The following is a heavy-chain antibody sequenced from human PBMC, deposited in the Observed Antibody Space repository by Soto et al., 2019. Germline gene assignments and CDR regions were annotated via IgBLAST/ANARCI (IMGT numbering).Heavy chain of an antibody. V-gene: IGHV3-30-3*01. CDR2: ISYDGSNK. J-gene: IGHJ4*02. CDR1: GFTFCSYA. CDR3: ARDKRDLRFLEWSYYFDH. Sequence: GGSLRLSCAASGFTFCSYAMHRVRQAPGKGLEWVAVISYDGSNKYYADSVKGRFTISRDNSKNTLYLQMNSLRAEDTAVYYCARDKRDLRFLEWSYYFDHWGQGILVTVSS. D-gene: IGHD3-3*01.